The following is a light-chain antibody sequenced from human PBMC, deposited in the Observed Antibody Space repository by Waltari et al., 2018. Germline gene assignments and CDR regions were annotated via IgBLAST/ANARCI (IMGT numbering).Light chain of an antibody. V-gene: IGKV2-28*01. J-gene: IGKJ2*01. CDR1: QSLLHSNGYMY. Sequence: DIVMTQSPLSLPVTPGVPVSISCRSSQSLLHSNGYMYLDWYLQRPGQSPQLLIYLGSNRASGVPDRFSGSVSGTDFTLEISRVEAEDVGVYFCMQALQTPYTFGQGTKLEIK. CDR2: LGS. CDR3: MQALQTPYT.